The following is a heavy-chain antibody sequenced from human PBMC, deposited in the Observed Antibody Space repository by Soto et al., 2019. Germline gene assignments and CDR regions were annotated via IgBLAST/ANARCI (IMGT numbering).Heavy chain of an antibody. D-gene: IGHD6-13*01. CDR1: GFTFSTYG. CDR3: AISAGESSSWSYYYGMDV. V-gene: IGHV3-33*01. J-gene: IGHJ6*04. CDR2: IWYDGSNK. Sequence: GGSLRLSCEASGFTFSTYGMHWVRQAPGKGLEWAAIIWYDGSNKYYADSVKGRFTISRDNSKNTLYLQMNSLRAEDTAVYYCAISAGESSSWSYYYGMDVWGKGTTVTVSS.